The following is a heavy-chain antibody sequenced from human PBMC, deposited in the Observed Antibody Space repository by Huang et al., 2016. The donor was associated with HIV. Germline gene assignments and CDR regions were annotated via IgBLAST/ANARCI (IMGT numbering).Heavy chain of an antibody. CDR2: ISISGGSI. CDR3: VREREMATLRVRSFDS. J-gene: IGHJ4*02. Sequence: QVQLVESGGGLVKPGGSLRLACEAFGFSFSDYYMSWIRQAPVKGLEWSSYISISGGSIYHADAVRGRFTISRDNAKNSLYLQMNSLRVEDTAIYYCVREREMATLRVRSFDSWGQGTLVTVSS. V-gene: IGHV3-11*01. CDR1: GFSFSDYY.